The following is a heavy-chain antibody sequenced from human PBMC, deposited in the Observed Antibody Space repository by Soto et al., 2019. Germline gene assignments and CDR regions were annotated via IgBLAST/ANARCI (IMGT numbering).Heavy chain of an antibody. CDR1: GGSISSSSYY. CDR3: ATKTGGGWAHGMDV. Sequence: PSETLSLTCTVSGGSISSSSYYWGWIRQPPGKGLEWIGSIYYSGSTYYNPSLKSRVTISVDTSKNQFSLKLSSVTAADTAVYYCATKTGGGWAHGMDVWGQGTTVTVSS. J-gene: IGHJ6*02. CDR2: IYYSGST. D-gene: IGHD6-19*01. V-gene: IGHV4-39*01.